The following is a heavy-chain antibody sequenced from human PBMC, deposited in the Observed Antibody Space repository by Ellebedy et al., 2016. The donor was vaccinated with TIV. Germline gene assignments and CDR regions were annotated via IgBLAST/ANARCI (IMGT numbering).Heavy chain of an antibody. CDR3: ARELPTPGTWYFDL. CDR2: IATSGGT. V-gene: IGHV3-13*01. D-gene: IGHD1-1*01. CDR1: GFSFSSCD. Sequence: GESLKISXAASGFSFSSCDMHWVRQITGKGLEWVSAIATSGGTHYRDSVKGRFAISREIAKNSLYLQMNSLGAGDTAVYYCARELPTPGTWYFDLWGRGTLVTVSS. J-gene: IGHJ2*01.